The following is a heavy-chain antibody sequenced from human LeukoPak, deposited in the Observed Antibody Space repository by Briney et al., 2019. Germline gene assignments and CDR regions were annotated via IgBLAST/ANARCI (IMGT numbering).Heavy chain of an antibody. J-gene: IGHJ4*02. V-gene: IGHV3-23*01. CDR2: ISGSGDST. Sequence: PGGSLRLSCVASGFTFSSYAMTWVRQAPGKGLEWVSGISGSGDSTYYADSVKGRFTISRDKSKNTLYLQMNSLRAEDTAIYYCAKDGYHDSSGYYSDYWGQGTLVTVSS. CDR1: GFTFSSYA. D-gene: IGHD3-22*01. CDR3: AKDGYHDSSGYYSDY.